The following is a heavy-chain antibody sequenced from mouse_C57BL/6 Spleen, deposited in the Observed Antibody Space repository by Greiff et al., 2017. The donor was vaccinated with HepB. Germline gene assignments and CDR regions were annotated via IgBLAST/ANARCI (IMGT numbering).Heavy chain of an antibody. J-gene: IGHJ3*01. CDR1: GYAFSSSW. V-gene: IGHV1-82*01. CDR3: ARLLGRAY. D-gene: IGHD4-1*01. Sequence: QVQLQQSGPELVKPGASVKISCKASGYAFSSSWLNWVKQRPGKGLEWIGRIYPGDGDTNYNGKFKAKATLTADKSSSTAYMQLSSLTSEDSAVYFCARLLGRAYWGQGTLVTVSA. CDR2: IYPGDGDT.